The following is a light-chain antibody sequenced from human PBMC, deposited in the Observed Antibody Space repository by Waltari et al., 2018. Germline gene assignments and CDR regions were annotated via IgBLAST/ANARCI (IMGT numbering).Light chain of an antibody. CDR2: GAS. CDR3: QQYNTWPPFT. CDR1: QSVSSN. Sequence: EIVMTQSPATLSVSPGERAPLSCRASQSVSSNLAWYQHKPGQAPRLLIYGASTRATGTPARFSGSGSGTEFTLTISSLQSEDFEVYYCQQYNTWPPFTFGPGTKVDIK. V-gene: IGKV3-15*01. J-gene: IGKJ3*01.